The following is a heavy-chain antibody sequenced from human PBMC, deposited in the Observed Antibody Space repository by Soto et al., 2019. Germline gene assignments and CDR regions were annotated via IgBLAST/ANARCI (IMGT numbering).Heavy chain of an antibody. CDR2: IYPGDSDT. D-gene: IGHD2-21*01. CDR3: ARHTPYFGYYYGMDV. J-gene: IGHJ6*02. CDR1: GYSFTSYW. V-gene: IGHV5-51*01. Sequence: PGESLKISCKGSGYSFTSYWIGWVRQMPGKGLEWMGIIYPGDSDTRYSPSFQGQVTISADKSISTAYLQWSSLKASDTAMYYCARHTPYFGYYYGMDVWGQGTTVTVSS.